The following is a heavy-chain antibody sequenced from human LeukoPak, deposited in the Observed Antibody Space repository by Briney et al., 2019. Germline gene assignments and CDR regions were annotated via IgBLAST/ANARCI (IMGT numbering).Heavy chain of an antibody. CDR3: ARGSIPGTSPTADY. CDR1: GGSISSGGYY. V-gene: IGHV4-31*03. D-gene: IGHD2-21*01. J-gene: IGHJ4*02. Sequence: SETLSLTCTVSGGSISSGGYYWSWIRQHPGKGLEWIGYIYYSGSTYYNPSLKSRVTISVDTSKNQFSLKLSSVTAADTAVYYCARGSIPGTSPTADYWGQGTLVTVSS. CDR2: IYYSGST.